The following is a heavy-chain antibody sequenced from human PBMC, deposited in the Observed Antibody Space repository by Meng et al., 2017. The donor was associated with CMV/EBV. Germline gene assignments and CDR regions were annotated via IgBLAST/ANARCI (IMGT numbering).Heavy chain of an antibody. CDR2: INSDGSST. CDR1: GFTFSTYG. V-gene: IGHV3-74*01. CDR3: ARVPGPWVMDV. D-gene: IGHD7-27*01. J-gene: IGHJ6*02. Sequence: GGSLRLSCAASGFTFSTYGMHWVRQAPGKGLEWVSRINSDGSSTSYADSVKGRFTISRDNAKNTLYLQMNSLRAEDTAVYYCARVPGPWVMDVWGQGTTVTVSS.